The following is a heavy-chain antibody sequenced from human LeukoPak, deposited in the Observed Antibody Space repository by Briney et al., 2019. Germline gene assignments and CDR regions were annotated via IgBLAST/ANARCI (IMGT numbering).Heavy chain of an antibody. D-gene: IGHD6-19*01. V-gene: IGHV3-23*01. Sequence: GGSLRLSCAASGFTFNTYAIYWVRQAPGKGLEWVSGFCGSGGCTYYADSVKGRFTISRDNSKNTVYLQMNSLTADDTAVYYCAKTTVGYSSGRYPGWPADCWGQGTLVTVSP. CDR1: GFTFNTYA. CDR3: AKTTVGYSSGRYPGWPADC. CDR2: FCGSGGCT. J-gene: IGHJ4*02.